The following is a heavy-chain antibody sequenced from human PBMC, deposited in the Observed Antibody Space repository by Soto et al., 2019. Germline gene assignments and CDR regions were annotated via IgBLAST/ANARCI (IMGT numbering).Heavy chain of an antibody. J-gene: IGHJ5*02. Sequence: SGTLSLTCTVSGASVSIGIYSWSWIRQPPGKGLEWIGSIYYSGSTNYNPSLKSRVTISVDTSKNQFSLKLSSVTAADTAVYYCARHYYDSSGYEPNWFDPWGQGTLVTVSS. CDR3: ARHYYDSSGYEPNWFDP. D-gene: IGHD3-22*01. CDR2: IYYSGST. CDR1: GASVSIGIYS. V-gene: IGHV4-39*01.